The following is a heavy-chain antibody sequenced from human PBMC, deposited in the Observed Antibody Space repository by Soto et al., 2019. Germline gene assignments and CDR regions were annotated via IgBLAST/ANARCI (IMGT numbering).Heavy chain of an antibody. Sequence: SETLSLTCTVSGGSISSGGYYWSWIRQHPGKGLEWIGYIYYSGSTYYNPSLKSRVTISVDTSKNQFSLKLSSVTAADTAVYYCVRQKSLLWDHSAFDIWGQGTMVTVSS. CDR3: VRQKSLLWDHSAFDI. CDR1: GGSISSGGYY. J-gene: IGHJ3*02. CDR2: IYYSGST. D-gene: IGHD3-10*01. V-gene: IGHV4-31*03.